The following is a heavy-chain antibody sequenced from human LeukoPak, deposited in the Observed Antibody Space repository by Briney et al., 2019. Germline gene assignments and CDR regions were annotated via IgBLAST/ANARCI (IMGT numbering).Heavy chain of an antibody. J-gene: IGHJ3*02. CDR2: ISGSGGST. D-gene: IGHD2-2*01. V-gene: IGHV3-23*01. CDR3: AKDPTIVVVPAAHYSPLYDAFDI. CDR1: GFTFSSYA. Sequence: GGSLRLSCAASGFTFSSYAMSWVRQAPGKGLEWVSAISGSGGSTYYADSVKGRSTISRDNSKNTLYLQMNSLRAEDTAVYYCAKDPTIVVVPAAHYSPLYDAFDIWGQGTMVTVSS.